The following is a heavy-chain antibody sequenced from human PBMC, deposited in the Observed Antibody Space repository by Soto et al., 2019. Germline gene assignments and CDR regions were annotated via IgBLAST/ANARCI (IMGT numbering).Heavy chain of an antibody. V-gene: IGHV4-39*07. CDR3: ARFAVDVDAFDI. J-gene: IGHJ3*02. CDR2: IYYSGST. CDR1: GGSISSSSYY. Sequence: SETLSLTCTVSGGSISSSSYYWGWIRQPPGKGLEWIGSIYYSGSTYYNPSLKSRVTISVDTSKNQFSLKLSSVTAADTAVYYCARFAVDVDAFDIWGQGTMVTVSS.